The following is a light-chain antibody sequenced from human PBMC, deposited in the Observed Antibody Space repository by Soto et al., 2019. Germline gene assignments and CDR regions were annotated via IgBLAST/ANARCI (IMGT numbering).Light chain of an antibody. CDR2: EGS. Sequence: QSALTQPASVSGSPGQSITISCTGTSSDVGIYNLVSWYQQHPGKAPKLMIYEGSKRPSGVSNRFSGSKSGNTASLTISGLQAEDEADYYCCSYAGRDVVFGGGTKVTVL. CDR1: SSDVGIYNL. J-gene: IGLJ2*01. CDR3: CSYAGRDVV. V-gene: IGLV2-23*01.